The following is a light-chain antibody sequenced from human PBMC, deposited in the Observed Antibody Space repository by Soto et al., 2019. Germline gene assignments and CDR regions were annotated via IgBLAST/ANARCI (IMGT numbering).Light chain of an antibody. CDR2: GEA. CDR1: QSVSSSF. CDR3: QQYGSSLWT. V-gene: IGKV3-20*01. Sequence: EIVLTQSPGTLSLSPGESATLSCRASQSVSSSFFAWYQQPARQAPRLVIYGEASRATGIPNRFSGSGSATDFPLTINRLEPEDFAVYYCQQYGSSLWTFGQGTKVDIK. J-gene: IGKJ1*01.